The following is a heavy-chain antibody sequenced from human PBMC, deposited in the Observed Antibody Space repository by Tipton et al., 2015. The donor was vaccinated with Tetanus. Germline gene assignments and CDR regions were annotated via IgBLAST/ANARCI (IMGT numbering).Heavy chain of an antibody. V-gene: IGHV4-39*01. CDR2: VYESGDT. J-gene: IGHJ4*02. CDR1: GDSIDGGTFH. CDR3: ASHPSGYFTPFDS. Sequence: TLSLTCTVSGDSIDGGTFHWGWIRQPPGKGLEWIGSVYESGDTYYIPSLKSRVTISVDTSKNQFYLNLKSMAAADTAVYYCASHPSGYFTPFDSWGQGTLVTVSS. D-gene: IGHD3-3*01.